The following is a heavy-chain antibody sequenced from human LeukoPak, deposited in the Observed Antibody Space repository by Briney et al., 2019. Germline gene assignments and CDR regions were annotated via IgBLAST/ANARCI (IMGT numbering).Heavy chain of an antibody. J-gene: IGHJ6*02. CDR3: ATGSDGCSSTSCYSSMDV. Sequence: GASVKVSCKVSGYTLTELSMHWVRQAPGKGLEWMGGFDPEDGETIYAQKFQGRVTMTEDTSTDTAYMELSCLRSEDTAVYYCATGSDGCSSTSCYSSMDVWGQGTTVTVSS. D-gene: IGHD2-2*01. V-gene: IGHV1-24*01. CDR2: FDPEDGET. CDR1: GYTLTELS.